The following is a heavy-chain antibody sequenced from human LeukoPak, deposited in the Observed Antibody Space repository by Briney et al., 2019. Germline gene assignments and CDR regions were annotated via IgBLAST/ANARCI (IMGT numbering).Heavy chain of an antibody. CDR2: INSDGSTT. CDR1: GFTFSSYW. CDR3: GRVIYSGWEGELSD. V-gene: IGHV3-74*01. D-gene: IGHD6-19*01. Sequence: PGGSLRLSCAASGFTFSSYWMHWVRQPPGKGLVWVSRINSDGSTTSYADSVMGRFTISRDNAKNTLYLQMNSLRAEDTAVYYCGRVIYSGWEGELSDWGQGTLVTVSS. J-gene: IGHJ4*02.